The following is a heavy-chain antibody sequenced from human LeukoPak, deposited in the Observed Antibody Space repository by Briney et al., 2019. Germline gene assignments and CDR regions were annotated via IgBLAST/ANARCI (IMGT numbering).Heavy chain of an antibody. CDR3: ARNPVNSIHYFDY. Sequence: PGGSLRLSCAASGFTFSSYEMNWVRQAPGKGLEWVSYISSSGSTIYYADSVKGRFTISRDNAKNSLYLQMNSLRAEDTAVYYCARNPVNSIHYFDYWGQGTLVTVSS. D-gene: IGHD4-23*01. V-gene: IGHV3-48*03. CDR1: GFTFSSYE. J-gene: IGHJ4*02. CDR2: ISSSGSTI.